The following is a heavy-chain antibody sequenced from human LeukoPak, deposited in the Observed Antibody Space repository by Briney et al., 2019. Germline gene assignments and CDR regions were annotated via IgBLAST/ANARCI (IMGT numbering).Heavy chain of an antibody. Sequence: GGSLRLSCAASGFTFSDFWMGWVRQAPGKGLEWVANINQGGSESYYVDSVKGRFTISRDNAKKSLFLQMNSLRAEDTAVYYCARDFDYGDYIDFWGQGTLVAVSS. CDR1: GFTFSDFW. CDR2: INQGGSES. V-gene: IGHV3-7*01. CDR3: ARDFDYGDYIDF. J-gene: IGHJ4*02. D-gene: IGHD4/OR15-4a*01.